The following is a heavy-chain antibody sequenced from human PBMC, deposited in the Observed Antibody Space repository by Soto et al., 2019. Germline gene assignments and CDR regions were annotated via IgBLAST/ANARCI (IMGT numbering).Heavy chain of an antibody. Sequence: GWSLRLSCTTSTLRFIDHTMSWVRQAPGKGLEWVSDINNSGHYTYYADSVRGRFTISRDNSKNTMSLQMNNLRVEDTAMYYCARRPDAFDIWGQGTMVTVSS. CDR1: TLRFIDHT. V-gene: IGHV3-23*01. CDR3: ARRPDAFDI. J-gene: IGHJ3*02. CDR2: INNSGHYT.